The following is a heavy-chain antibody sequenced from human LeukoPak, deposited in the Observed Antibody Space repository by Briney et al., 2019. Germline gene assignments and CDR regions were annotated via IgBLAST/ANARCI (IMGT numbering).Heavy chain of an antibody. CDR1: GGSISSSNW. D-gene: IGHD3-10*01. CDR2: IYHSGST. J-gene: IGHJ6*02. Sequence: PSGTLSLTCAVSGGSISSSNWWSWVRQPPGKGLEWIGEIYHSGSTNYNPSLKSRVTISVDKSKNQFSLKLSSVTAADTAVYYCARTMVRGVPPLYYYYGMDVWGQGTTVTVSS. CDR3: ARTMVRGVPPLYYYYGMDV. V-gene: IGHV4-4*02.